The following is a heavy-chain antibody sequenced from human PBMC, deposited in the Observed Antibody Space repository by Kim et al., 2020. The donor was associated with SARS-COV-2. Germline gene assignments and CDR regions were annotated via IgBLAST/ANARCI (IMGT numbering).Heavy chain of an antibody. D-gene: IGHD5-12*01. V-gene: IGHV1-18*04. Sequence: ASVKVSCKASGYTFTTYGISWVRQAPGQGLEWMGWISAYSGNTKYAQKFQGRVTMTTDTSTSTTYMDLRSLRSDDTAVYYCARDIGYSGYPVYFDYWGQGTLVTVSS. CDR1: GYTFTTYG. J-gene: IGHJ4*02. CDR2: ISAYSGNT. CDR3: ARDIGYSGYPVYFDY.